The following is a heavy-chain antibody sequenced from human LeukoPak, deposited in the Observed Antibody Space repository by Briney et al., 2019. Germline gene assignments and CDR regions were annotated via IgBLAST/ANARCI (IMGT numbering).Heavy chain of an antibody. J-gene: IGHJ4*02. CDR1: GYTFTGYY. Sequence: GASVKVSCKASGYTFTGYYIHWMRRAPGQGLEWMGWIGPNSGGTNYAQKFQGRVTMTRDTSISTVYMELSRLTSDDTAMYYCARKYDSSWYDYFDYWGQGTLVTVSS. CDR3: ARKYDSSWYDYFDY. V-gene: IGHV1-2*02. CDR2: IGPNSGGT. D-gene: IGHD3-22*01.